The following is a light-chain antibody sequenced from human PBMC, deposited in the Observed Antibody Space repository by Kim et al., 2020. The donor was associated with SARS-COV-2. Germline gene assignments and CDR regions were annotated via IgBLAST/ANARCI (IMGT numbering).Light chain of an antibody. Sequence: QSVLTQPASVSGAPGQRVTIPCTGSKSNVGAGSDVHWYQQFPGTAPKLLIFGDNNRPSGVPGRFSASKSGTSASLAVTGLQAEDEADYYCQSYDKNLSAYVFGTGTKVTVL. CDR2: GDN. CDR1: KSNVGAGSD. J-gene: IGLJ1*01. V-gene: IGLV1-40*01. CDR3: QSYDKNLSAYV.